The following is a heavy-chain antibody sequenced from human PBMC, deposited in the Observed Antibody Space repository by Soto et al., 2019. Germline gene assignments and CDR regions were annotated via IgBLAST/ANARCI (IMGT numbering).Heavy chain of an antibody. J-gene: IGHJ4*02. D-gene: IGHD3-16*01. CDR3: AKDLSWGQCDY. V-gene: IGHV3-74*03. CDR2: IRSDGTAT. Sequence: EVQLVESGGGLVQPGGSLRLSCAASGFTFSSYWMHWVRQDPLKGLVWVSSIRSDGTATQYADSVKGRSTVSRDNAKNTVYLQMNSLRAEDTAVYYCAKDLSWGQCDYWGQGTLVTVSS. CDR1: GFTFSSYW.